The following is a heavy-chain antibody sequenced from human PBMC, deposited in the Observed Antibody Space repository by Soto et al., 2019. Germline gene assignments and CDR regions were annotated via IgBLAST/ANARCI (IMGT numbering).Heavy chain of an antibody. CDR3: AREGTSPYYYYGMDV. D-gene: IGHD1-7*01. J-gene: IGHJ6*02. CDR1: GYSFTTYG. V-gene: IGHV1-18*01. CDR2: ISTYNGDT. Sequence: QVQLVQSGAEVKKPGASVKVSCKASGYSFTTYGIAWVRQAPGQGLEWMGWISTYNGDTDYAQNLQGRVIMTTDTSTTTAYMELRRLRSDDTAVYYCAREGTSPYYYYGMDVWGQGTTVSVSS.